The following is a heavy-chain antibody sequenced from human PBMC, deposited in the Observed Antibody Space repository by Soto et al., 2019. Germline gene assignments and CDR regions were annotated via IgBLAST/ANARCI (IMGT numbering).Heavy chain of an antibody. CDR3: AREVWSGQINWFDP. CDR2: IYYSGST. V-gene: IGHV4-31*03. Sequence: QVQLQESGPGLVKPSQTLSLTCTVSGGSISSGGYYWSWIRQHPGKGLEGIGYIYYSGSTYYNPSLKSRVTISVDTSKNQFSLKLSSVTAADTAVYYCAREVWSGQINWFDPWGQGTLVTVSS. D-gene: IGHD3-3*01. CDR1: GGSISSGGYY. J-gene: IGHJ5*02.